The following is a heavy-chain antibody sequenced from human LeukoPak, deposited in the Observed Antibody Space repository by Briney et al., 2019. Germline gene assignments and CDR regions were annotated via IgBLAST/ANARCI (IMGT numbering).Heavy chain of an antibody. J-gene: IGHJ4*02. CDR2: IKQDGSEK. CDR1: GFTFSSYW. D-gene: IGHD2-2*01. V-gene: IGHV3-7*01. Sequence: PGGSLRLPCAASGFTFSSYWMSWVRQAPGKGLEWVANIKQDGSEKYYVDSVKGRFTISRDNAKNSLYLQMNSLRAEDTAVYYCARGRYCSSTSCHYFDYWGQGTLVTVSS. CDR3: ARGRYCSSTSCHYFDY.